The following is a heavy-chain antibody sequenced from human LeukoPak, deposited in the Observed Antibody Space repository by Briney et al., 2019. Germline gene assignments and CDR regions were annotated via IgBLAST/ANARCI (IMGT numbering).Heavy chain of an antibody. D-gene: IGHD4-17*01. V-gene: IGHV4-61*02. CDR2: INTSGST. CDR3: ARHWLDSDYGDYLDS. CDR1: GGSINSGSYY. Sequence: SETLSLTCTVSGGSINSGSYYWTWIRQPAGKGLEWIGRINTSGSTDYNPSLKSRVTISVDTSKNQFSLKLSSVTAADTAVYYCARHWLDSDYGDYLDSWGQGTLVTVSS. J-gene: IGHJ4*02.